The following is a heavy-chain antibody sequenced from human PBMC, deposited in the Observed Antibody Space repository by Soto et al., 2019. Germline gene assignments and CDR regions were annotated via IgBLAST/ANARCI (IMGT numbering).Heavy chain of an antibody. CDR1: GFTFSSYG. D-gene: IGHD5-18*01. V-gene: IGHV3-30*18. CDR3: AKEGEGIQLWLSGPLDY. Sequence: QVQLVESGGGVVQPGRSLRLSCAASGFTFSSYGMHWVRQAPGKGLEWVAVISYDGSNKYYADSVKGRFTISRDNSKNTLYLQMNSLRAEDTAVYYCAKEGEGIQLWLSGPLDYWGQGTLVTVSS. J-gene: IGHJ4*02. CDR2: ISYDGSNK.